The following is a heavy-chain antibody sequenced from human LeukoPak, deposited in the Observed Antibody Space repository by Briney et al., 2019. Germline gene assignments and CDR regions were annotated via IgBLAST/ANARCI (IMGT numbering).Heavy chain of an antibody. J-gene: IGHJ3*01. Sequence: SETLSLTCTVSGGSISSSSYYWGWIRQPPGKGLEWIGSIYYSGSTYYNPSLKSRVTISVDTSKNQFSLKLSSVTAADTAVYYCAGGPGYCSSTGCYARAFDVWGQGTMVTVSS. D-gene: IGHD2-2*01. CDR2: IYYSGST. CDR1: GGSISSSSYY. V-gene: IGHV4-39*01. CDR3: AGGPGYCSSTGCYARAFDV.